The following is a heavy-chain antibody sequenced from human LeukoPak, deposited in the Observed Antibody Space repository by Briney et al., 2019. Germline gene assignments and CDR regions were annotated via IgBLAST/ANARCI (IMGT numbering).Heavy chain of an antibody. D-gene: IGHD6-19*01. CDR1: GFSFSDYA. CDR3: AKRMYGWYQIDY. Sequence: GALRLSCAASGFSFSDYAMSWVRQAPGKGLEWVSAITGPGEGTWYADSVLGRFTTSRDNSKNTLYLQMNSLRAEDTAVYFCAKRMYGWYQIDYWGQGTLVTVSS. J-gene: IGHJ4*02. CDR2: ITGPGEGT. V-gene: IGHV3-23*01.